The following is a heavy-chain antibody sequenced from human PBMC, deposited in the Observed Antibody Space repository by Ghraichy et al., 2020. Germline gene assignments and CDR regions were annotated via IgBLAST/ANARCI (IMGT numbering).Heavy chain of an antibody. CDR3: ARGEMGAPPGWFDP. CDR2: IYYSGST. D-gene: IGHD1-26*01. V-gene: IGHV4-61*01. J-gene: IGHJ5*02. Sequence: SETLSLTCTVSGGSVSSGSYYWSWIRQPPGKGLEWIGYIYYSGSTNYNPSLKSRVTISVDTSKNQFSLKLSSVTAADTAVYYCARGEMGAPPGWFDPWGQGTLVTVSS. CDR1: GGSVSSGSYY.